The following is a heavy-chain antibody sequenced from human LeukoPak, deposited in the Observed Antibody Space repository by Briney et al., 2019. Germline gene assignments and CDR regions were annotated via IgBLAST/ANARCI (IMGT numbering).Heavy chain of an antibody. CDR1: GYTFTGYY. J-gene: IGHJ4*02. CDR3: ASGRDGYQMISSFDY. D-gene: IGHD2-2*01. Sequence: EASVKVSCKASGYTFTGYYLHWVRQAPGQGLEWLGWINPNSGGTNYAQKFQGRVTMTRDTSISTAYMGLSWLRSDDTAVYYCASGRDGYQMISSFDYWGQGTLVTVSS. V-gene: IGHV1-2*02. CDR2: INPNSGGT.